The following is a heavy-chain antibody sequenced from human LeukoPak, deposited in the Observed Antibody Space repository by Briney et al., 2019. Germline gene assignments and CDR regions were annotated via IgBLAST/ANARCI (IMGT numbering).Heavy chain of an antibody. J-gene: IGHJ5*02. Sequence: GGSLRLSCAASGFTFSYYAMYWVRQAPGKGLEWVSGLTGNGDITYYTDSVKGRFTISRDNSKNTLYLDMNNLRAEDTALYYCAKRGITISFFDPWGQGTLVTVSS. CDR3: AKRGITISFFDP. CDR2: LTGNGDIT. V-gene: IGHV3-23*01. D-gene: IGHD3-3*01. CDR1: GFTFSYYA.